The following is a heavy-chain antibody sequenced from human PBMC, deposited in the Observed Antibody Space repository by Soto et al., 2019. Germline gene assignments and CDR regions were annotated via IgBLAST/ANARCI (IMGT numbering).Heavy chain of an antibody. D-gene: IGHD6-19*01. V-gene: IGHV1-69*12. Sequence: QVQLVQSGAEVKKPGSSVKVSCKASGGTFRSYAISWVRQAPGQGLEWMGGIIPLFCTPNYAQKFQGRVTITADEATSTAYMELSSLRSEDTSIYYCARLTVAGELYWYFDLWGRGTLVTVSS. CDR2: IIPLFCTP. CDR1: GGTFRSYA. J-gene: IGHJ2*01. CDR3: ARLTVAGELYWYFDL.